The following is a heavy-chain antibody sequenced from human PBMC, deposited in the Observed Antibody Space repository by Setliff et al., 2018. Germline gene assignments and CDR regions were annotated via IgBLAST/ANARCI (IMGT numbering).Heavy chain of an antibody. CDR3: ARDRLLVGARYAMDV. CDR1: GGSISSSSYY. V-gene: IGHV4-61*01. J-gene: IGHJ6*03. D-gene: IGHD1-26*01. CDR2: IYYSGST. Sequence: SETLSLTCTVSGGSISSSSYYWSWIRQPPGKGLEWIGYIYYSGSTNYNPSLKSRVTISVDTSKNQFSLKLSSVTAADTAVYYCARDRLLVGARYAMDVWGKGTTVTVSS.